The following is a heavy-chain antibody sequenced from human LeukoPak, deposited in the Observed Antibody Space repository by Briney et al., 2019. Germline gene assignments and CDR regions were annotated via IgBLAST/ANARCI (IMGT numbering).Heavy chain of an antibody. CDR2: ISYDGSNK. Sequence: PGGSLRLSCVASGFTFSSYGMHWVRQAPGKGLEWVAVISYDGSNKYYADSVKGRFTIPRDNSKNTLYLQMNSLRAEDTAVYYCAKGPVTTVVTSLYYWGQGTLVTVSS. D-gene: IGHD4-23*01. CDR1: GFTFSSYG. CDR3: AKGPVTTVVTSLYY. J-gene: IGHJ4*02. V-gene: IGHV3-30*18.